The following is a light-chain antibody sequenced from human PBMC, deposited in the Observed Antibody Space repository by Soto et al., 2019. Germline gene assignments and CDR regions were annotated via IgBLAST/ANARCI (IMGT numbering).Light chain of an antibody. CDR1: NSDVGGYNY. J-gene: IGLJ1*01. V-gene: IGLV2-8*01. CDR2: EVN. CDR3: SSYAGSNWYV. Sequence: QSVLTQPPSASGSPGQSVTISCTGTNSDVGGYNYVSWYQQYPGTAPKLIIYEVNERPSGVPDRFSGSKSGNTASLTVSGLQTADEADYYCSSYAGSNWYVFGTGTKLTVL.